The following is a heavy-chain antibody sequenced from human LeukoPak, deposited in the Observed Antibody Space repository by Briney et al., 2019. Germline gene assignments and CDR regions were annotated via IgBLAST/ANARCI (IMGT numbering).Heavy chain of an antibody. Sequence: PGGSLRLSCAASGFTFSSYAMNWVRQAPGKGLEWVSGISGSDGSIYYADSVKGRFTISRDKSKNTLYLQMNGLRAEDTAVYYCAKDTSFAVVTPLRYGMDVWGQGTTVTVSS. D-gene: IGHD3-3*01. CDR1: GFTFSSYA. CDR2: ISGSDGSI. CDR3: AKDTSFAVVTPLRYGMDV. J-gene: IGHJ6*02. V-gene: IGHV3-23*01.